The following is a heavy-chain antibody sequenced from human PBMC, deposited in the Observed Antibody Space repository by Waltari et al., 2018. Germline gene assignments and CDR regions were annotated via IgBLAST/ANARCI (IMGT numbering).Heavy chain of an antibody. CDR3: ARGVTIFGVVIPSYYYYGMDV. D-gene: IGHD3-3*01. CDR2: INPNSGGT. J-gene: IGHJ6*02. CDR1: GYTFTGYY. Sequence: QVQLVQSGAEVKKPGASVTVSCKASGYTFTGYYMHWVRQAPGQGLEWMGWINPNSGGTNYAQKFQGRVTMTRDTSISTAYMELSRLRSDDTAVYYCARGVTIFGVVIPSYYYYGMDVWGQGTTVTVSS. V-gene: IGHV1-2*02.